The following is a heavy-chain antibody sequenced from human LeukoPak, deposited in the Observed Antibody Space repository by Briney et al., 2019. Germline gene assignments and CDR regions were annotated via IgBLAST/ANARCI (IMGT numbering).Heavy chain of an antibody. CDR2: INPNSGGT. J-gene: IGHJ6*03. D-gene: IGHD2-2*02. V-gene: IGHV1-2*04. Sequence: ASVKVSCKASGYTFTGYYMHWVRQAPGQGLEWMGWINPNSGGTNYAQKFQGWVTMTRDTSISTAYMELSRLRSEDTAVYYCARAPPRTIGYCSSTSCYTKPYYMDVWGKGTTVTVSS. CDR1: GYTFTGYY. CDR3: ARAPPRTIGYCSSTSCYTKPYYMDV.